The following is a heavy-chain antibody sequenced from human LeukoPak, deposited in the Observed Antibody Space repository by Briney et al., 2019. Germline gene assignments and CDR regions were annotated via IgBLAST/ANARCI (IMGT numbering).Heavy chain of an antibody. CDR1: GFTVSSNY. D-gene: IGHD2-2*01. V-gene: IGHV3-66*02. J-gene: IGHJ4*02. Sequence: GGSLRLSCAASGFTVSSNYMSWVRQAPGKGLEWVSVIYSGGSTYYADSVKGRFTISRDNSKNTLYLQMNSLRAKDTAVYYCAREYCSSTSCSVDYWGQGTLVTVSS. CDR2: IYSGGST. CDR3: AREYCSSTSCSVDY.